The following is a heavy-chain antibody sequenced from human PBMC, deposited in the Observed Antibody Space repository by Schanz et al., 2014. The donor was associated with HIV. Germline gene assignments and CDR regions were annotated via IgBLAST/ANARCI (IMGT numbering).Heavy chain of an antibody. J-gene: IGHJ3*02. D-gene: IGHD2-2*01. CDR2: VNPKSGNT. Sequence: QVQLVQSGAEVKKPGASVKVSCKASGYSFTSYDINWVRQATGQGLEWMGWVNPKSGNTGYAQKFQGRVTMTRNTSISTAYMELSSLRSEDTAVYYCAIDLSLASSTPTLAFDIWGQGTMVTVSS. V-gene: IGHV1-8*02. CDR1: GYSFTSYD. CDR3: AIDLSLASSTPTLAFDI.